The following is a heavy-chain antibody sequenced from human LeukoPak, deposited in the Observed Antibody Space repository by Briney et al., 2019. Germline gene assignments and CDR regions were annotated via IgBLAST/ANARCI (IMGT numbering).Heavy chain of an antibody. J-gene: IGHJ4*02. CDR2: INPNTGGT. CDR1: GYTFNDYY. CDR3: ARDRITVVRGFIGY. V-gene: IGHV1-2*02. Sequence: AASVKVSCRASGYTFNDYYIHWVRQAPGQGLEWMGWINPNTGGTNYAQKFQGRVTMTRDTSISTVYMELSRLRSDDTAVYSCARDRITVVRGFIGYWGQGTLVIVSS. D-gene: IGHD3-10*01.